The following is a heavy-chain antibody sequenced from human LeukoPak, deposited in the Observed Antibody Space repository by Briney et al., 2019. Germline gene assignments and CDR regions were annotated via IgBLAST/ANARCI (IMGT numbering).Heavy chain of an antibody. V-gene: IGHV3-21*01. D-gene: IGHD6-13*01. Sequence: GGSLRLSCAASGFTFSSYSMNWVRQAPGKGLEWVSSISSSSSYIYYADSVKGRFTISRDNAKNSLYLQMNSLRAEDTAVYYCARGARQQLVPYGMDVWGQGTTVTVSS. CDR2: ISSSSSYI. CDR1: GFTFSSYS. CDR3: ARGARQQLVPYGMDV. J-gene: IGHJ6*02.